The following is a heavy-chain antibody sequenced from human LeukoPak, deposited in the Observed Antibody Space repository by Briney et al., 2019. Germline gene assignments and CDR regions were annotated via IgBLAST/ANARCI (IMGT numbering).Heavy chain of an antibody. CDR1: GYTFTGYY. CDR2: INPNSGGT. J-gene: IGHJ6*03. D-gene: IGHD5-24*01. Sequence: ASVKVSCKASGYTFTGYYMHWVRQAPGQGLEWMGRINPNSGGTNHAQKFQGRVTMTRDTSISAAYMELSRLRSDDTAVYFCARLTVEMATIMDVWGKGTTVTVSS. CDR3: ARLTVEMATIMDV. V-gene: IGHV1-2*06.